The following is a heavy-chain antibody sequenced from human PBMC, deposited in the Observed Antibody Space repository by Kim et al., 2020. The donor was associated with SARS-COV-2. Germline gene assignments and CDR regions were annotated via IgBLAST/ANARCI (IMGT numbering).Heavy chain of an antibody. V-gene: IGHV3-74*01. D-gene: IGHD2-15*01. Sequence: GGSLRLSCAASGFTFSTYWMYWVRQAPGKGLGCVSRINTDGSSTTYADSVKGRFTITRDNAKNTLYMQMNSLRGEDTAVDYCARGDISYGTDVWAQASTV. CDR1: GFTFSTYW. CDR2: INTDGSST. CDR3: ARGDISYGTDV. J-gene: IGHJ6*02.